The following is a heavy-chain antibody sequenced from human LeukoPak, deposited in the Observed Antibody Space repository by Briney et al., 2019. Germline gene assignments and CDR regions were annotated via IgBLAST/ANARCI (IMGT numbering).Heavy chain of an antibody. CDR1: GYTFTSYY. V-gene: IGHV1-46*01. CDR3: ARDLQRRRLDQQLGGY. D-gene: IGHD6-13*01. J-gene: IGHJ4*02. CDR2: INPSGGST. Sequence: ASVKVSCKASGYTFTSYYMHWVRQAPGQGLEWMGIINPSGGSTSYAQKFQGRVTMTRDTSTSTVYMELSSPRSEDTAVYYCARDLQRRRLDQQLGGYWGQGTLVTVSS.